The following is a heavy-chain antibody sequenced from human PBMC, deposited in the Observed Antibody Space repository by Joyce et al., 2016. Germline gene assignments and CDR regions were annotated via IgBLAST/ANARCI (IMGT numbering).Heavy chain of an antibody. D-gene: IGHD6-6*01. CDR2: INSDGNST. CDR1: GFTFSSYW. CDR3: GRRSEYRRGMDV. J-gene: IGHJ6*02. V-gene: IGHV3-74*01. Sequence: EVQLMESGGGLVQPGGSLRLSCAASGFTFSSYWLHWVRKAPGRGLGWVSKINSDGNSTTYADSVRGRFTLSRDNAKNTVYLQMNSLRVEDTAIYYCGRRSEYRRGMDVWGQGTTVTVSS.